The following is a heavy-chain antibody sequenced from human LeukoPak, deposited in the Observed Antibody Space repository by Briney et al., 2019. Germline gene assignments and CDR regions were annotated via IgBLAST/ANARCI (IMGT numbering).Heavy chain of an antibody. CDR2: MSPNSGNT. Sequence: ASVKVSCKASGYTFTSYDINWVRQATGQGLEWMGWMSPNSGNTGYAQKFQGRVTITRNTSISTAYMELSSLRSEDTAVYYCARGPFRVPAAAFDYWGQGTLVTVSS. CDR1: GYTFTSYD. D-gene: IGHD2-2*01. CDR3: ARGPFRVPAAAFDY. J-gene: IGHJ4*02. V-gene: IGHV1-8*03.